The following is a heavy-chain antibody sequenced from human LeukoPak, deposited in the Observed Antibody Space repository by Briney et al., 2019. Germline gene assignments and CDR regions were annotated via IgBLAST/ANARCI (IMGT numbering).Heavy chain of an antibody. CDR3: ARDWGPYFDY. Sequence: GGSLRLSCAASGFTFNKYWMSWVRQAPGKGLEWVANIKQDGSEKYYVGSVKGRFTISRDNAKNSLYLQMNSLRAEDTAVYYCARDWGPYFDYWGQGTLVTVSS. V-gene: IGHV3-7*01. CDR1: GFTFNKYW. CDR2: IKQDGSEK. D-gene: IGHD3-16*01. J-gene: IGHJ4*02.